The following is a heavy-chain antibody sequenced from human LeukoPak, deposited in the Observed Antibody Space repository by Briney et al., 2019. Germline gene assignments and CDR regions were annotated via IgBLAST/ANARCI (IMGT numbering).Heavy chain of an antibody. V-gene: IGHV3-21*01. D-gene: IGHD2-15*01. CDR3: ARDTKYCSGGSCYPH. CDR1: GFTFSGYS. CDR2: ISSSSSYI. Sequence: GGSLRLSCAASGFTFSGYSMNWVRQAPGKGLEWVSSISSSSSYIYYADSVKGRFTISRDNAKNSLYLQMYSLRAEDTAVYYCARDTKYCSGGSCYPHWGQGTLVTVSS. J-gene: IGHJ4*02.